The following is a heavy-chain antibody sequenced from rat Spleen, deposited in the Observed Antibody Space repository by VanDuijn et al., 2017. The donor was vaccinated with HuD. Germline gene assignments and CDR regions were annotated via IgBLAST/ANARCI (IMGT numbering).Heavy chain of an antibody. D-gene: IGHD1-5*01. CDR2: ISPGGGNT. CDR1: GFTFSDFY. V-gene: IGHV5-25*01. Sequence: EVQLVESDGGLVQPGRSLKLSCAASGFTFSDFYMAWVRQAPTKSLDWVASISPGGGNTYYRDSVKGRFTISRDNAKITLYLQMDSLRSEDTATYYCARHRYNYFDYWGQGVMVTVSS. J-gene: IGHJ2*01. CDR3: ARHRYNYFDY.